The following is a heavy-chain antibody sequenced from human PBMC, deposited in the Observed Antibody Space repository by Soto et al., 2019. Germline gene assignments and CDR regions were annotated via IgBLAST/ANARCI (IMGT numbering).Heavy chain of an antibody. Sequence: LRLSCAASGFTFSSYAMHWVRQAPGKGLEWVAVISYDGSNKYYADSVKGRFTISRDNSKNTLYLQMNSLRAEDTAVYYCARADQLLYHGMDVWGQGTTVTVSS. J-gene: IGHJ6*02. CDR1: GFTFSSYA. CDR3: ARADQLLYHGMDV. D-gene: IGHD2-2*01. CDR2: ISYDGSNK. V-gene: IGHV3-30-3*01.